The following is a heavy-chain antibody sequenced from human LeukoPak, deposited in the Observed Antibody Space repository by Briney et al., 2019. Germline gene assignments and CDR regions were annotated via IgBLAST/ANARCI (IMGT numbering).Heavy chain of an antibody. CDR2: IYYSGST. D-gene: IGHD3-10*01. CDR3: GSNTYNPSLNKRDTKSVDTSKNQFSLQVTSVTAADTAVYYCARGGLQLWYKPSYFDH. Sequence: SETLSLTCTVSGGPISSYYWSWIRQPPGKGLEWVGYIYYSGSTNYNPSLKSRVTISVDTSKNHFPLKLSPVTAADPAVYYSGSNTYNPSLNKRDTKSVDTSKNQFSLQVTSVTAADTAVYYCARGGLQLWYKPSYFDHWGQGTLVTVSS. J-gene: IGHJ4*02. V-gene: IGHV4-59*01. CDR1: GGPISSYY.